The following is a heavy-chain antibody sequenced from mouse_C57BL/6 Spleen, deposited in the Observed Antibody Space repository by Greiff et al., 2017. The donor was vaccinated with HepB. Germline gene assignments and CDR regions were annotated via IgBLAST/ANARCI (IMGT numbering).Heavy chain of an antibody. D-gene: IGHD1-1*01. CDR1: GFTFNTYA. J-gene: IGHJ4*01. V-gene: IGHV10-3*01. CDR2: IRSKSSNYAT. CDR3: VRDGITTVVAGNYAMDY. Sequence: EVKLVESGGGLVQPKGSLKLSCAASGFTFNTYAMHWVRQAPGKGLEWVARIRSKSSNYATYYADSVKDRFTISRDDSQSMLYLQMNNLKTEYTAMYYCVRDGITTVVAGNYAMDYWGQGTSVTVSS.